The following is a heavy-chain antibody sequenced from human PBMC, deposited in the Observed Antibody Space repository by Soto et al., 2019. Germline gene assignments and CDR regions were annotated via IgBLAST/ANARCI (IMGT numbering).Heavy chain of an antibody. CDR1: DGSLSGFY. V-gene: IGHV4-59*01. D-gene: IGHD3-10*01. Sequence: SETLSLTCTVSDGSLSGFYWNWIRLPPGKGLEWIGYIYDNGITNYSPSLRSRLSMSVSTSKKQFSLNLTSVTAADTAVYYCARATMVITRSYFDSWGQGIPVTVSS. CDR2: IYDNGIT. CDR3: ARATMVITRSYFDS. J-gene: IGHJ4*02.